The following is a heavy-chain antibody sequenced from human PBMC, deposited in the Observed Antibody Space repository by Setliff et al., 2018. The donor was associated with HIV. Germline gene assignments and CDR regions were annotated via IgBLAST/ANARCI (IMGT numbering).Heavy chain of an antibody. V-gene: IGHV1-18*01. CDR2: INPYNGNT. D-gene: IGHD3-10*01. J-gene: IGHJ5*02. CDR1: GYTFTSYG. Sequence: ASVKVSCKASGYTFTSYGISWVRQAPGQGLEWMGWINPYNGNTNYAQKLQGRVTMTTDTSTSTAYMDLRSLRSDDTAVYYCARDDRGRVRGVGAPTVIDIPNPLQSLPWG. CDR3: ARDDRGRVRGVGAPTVIDIPNPLQSLP.